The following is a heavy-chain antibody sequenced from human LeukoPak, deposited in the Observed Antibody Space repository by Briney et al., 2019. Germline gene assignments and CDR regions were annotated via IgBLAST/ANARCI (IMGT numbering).Heavy chain of an antibody. D-gene: IGHD3-10*01. Sequence: GGSLSLSCAASGFSVSSIYLSWVRQPPGKGLEWVAVIYSGGTTYYADSVRGRFTISRDNSKNTLYLQMNSLRVEDTALYYCARDMGFGDLMGYWGQGALVTVSS. V-gene: IGHV3-53*01. CDR3: ARDMGFGDLMGY. CDR2: IYSGGTT. CDR1: GFSVSSIY. J-gene: IGHJ4*02.